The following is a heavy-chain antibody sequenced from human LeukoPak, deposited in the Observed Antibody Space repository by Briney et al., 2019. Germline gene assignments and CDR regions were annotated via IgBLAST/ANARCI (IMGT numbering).Heavy chain of an antibody. CDR2: INADEDRA. CDR3: TRDANDFSPRYYFDY. J-gene: IGHJ4*02. V-gene: IGHV3-74*01. D-gene: IGHD3-3*01. Sequence: GGSLRLSCAASGFTFSDYWMHWVRQAPGKGLVWVSHINADEDRAAYADSVKGRFTISRDDSRNTLYLQMNSLRPEDTAVYYCTRDANDFSPRYYFDYWGQGTLVTVSS. CDR1: GFTFSDYW.